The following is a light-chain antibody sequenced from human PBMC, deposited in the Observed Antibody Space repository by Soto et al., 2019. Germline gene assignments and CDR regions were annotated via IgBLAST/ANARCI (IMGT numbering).Light chain of an antibody. Sequence: DIQMTQSPSSLSASVGDRVTITCRASQSISSYLNWYQQKPGKAPKLLIYAASSLQSGVPSRFSVSGSGTDFTLTISSLQPEDFATYYCQQSYSTPLTFGGGTKVELK. CDR1: QSISSY. CDR2: AAS. CDR3: QQSYSTPLT. V-gene: IGKV1-39*01. J-gene: IGKJ4*01.